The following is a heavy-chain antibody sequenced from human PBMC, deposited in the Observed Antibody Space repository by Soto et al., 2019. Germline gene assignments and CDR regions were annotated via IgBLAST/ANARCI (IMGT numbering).Heavy chain of an antibody. CDR1: GGSISSGGYS. Sequence: PSETLSLTCAVSGGSISSGGYSWSWIRQPPGKGLEWIGYNYHSGSTYYNPSLKSRVTISVDRSKNQFSLKLSSVTAADTAVYYCARVHGSRSYYRDYFDYWGQGPLVTVSS. CDR3: ARVHGSRSYYRDYFDY. D-gene: IGHD3-10*01. CDR2: NYHSGST. V-gene: IGHV4-30-2*01. J-gene: IGHJ4*02.